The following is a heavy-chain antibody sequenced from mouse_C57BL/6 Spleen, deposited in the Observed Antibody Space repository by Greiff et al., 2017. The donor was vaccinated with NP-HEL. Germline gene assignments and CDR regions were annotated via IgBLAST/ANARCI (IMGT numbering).Heavy chain of an antibody. J-gene: IGHJ3*01. V-gene: IGHV5-4*03. CDR1: GFTFSSYA. CDR3: ASYYGYDGGFAY. D-gene: IGHD2-9*01. Sequence: EVKLVESGGGLVKPGGSLKLSCAASGFTFSSYAMSWVRQTPEKRLEWVATISDGGSYTYYPDNVKGRFTISRDNAKNNLYLQMSHLKSEDTAMYYWASYYGYDGGFAYWGQGTLVTVSA. CDR2: ISDGGSYT.